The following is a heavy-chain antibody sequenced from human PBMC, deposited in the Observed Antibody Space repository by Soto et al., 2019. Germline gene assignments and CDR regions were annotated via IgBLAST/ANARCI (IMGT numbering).Heavy chain of an antibody. D-gene: IGHD1-1*01. V-gene: IGHV1-46*03. CDR3: ARGERQLERRVGFGEFDY. CDR1: GYTFTSYY. J-gene: IGHJ4*02. CDR2: INPSGGST. Sequence: QVQLVQSGAEVKKPGASVKVSCKASGYTFTSYYMHWVRQAPGQGLEWMGIINPSGGSTSYAQKFQGRVTMTRDTSTSTVYMELSSLRSEDTAVYYCARGERQLERRVGFGEFDYWGQGTLVTVSS.